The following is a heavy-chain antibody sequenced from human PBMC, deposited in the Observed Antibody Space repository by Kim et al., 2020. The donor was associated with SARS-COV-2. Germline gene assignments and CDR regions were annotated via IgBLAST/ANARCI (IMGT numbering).Heavy chain of an antibody. J-gene: IGHJ4*02. CDR1: GFIFSNSA. Sequence: GGSLRLSCAASGFIFSNSAMSWVRQGPGKGLEWVSAISHSGRSTYYADSVRGRFTISRDNAKNTLSVQLSSLRAEDTALYYCVKESRGASTGNSFDYWGQGTLVTVSS. CDR2: ISHSGRST. D-gene: IGHD2-2*01. V-gene: IGHV3-23*01. CDR3: VKESRGASTGNSFDY.